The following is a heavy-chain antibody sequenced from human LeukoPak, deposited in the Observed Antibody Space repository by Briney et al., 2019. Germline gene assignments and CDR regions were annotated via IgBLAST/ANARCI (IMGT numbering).Heavy chain of an antibody. CDR2: IKQDGSEK. CDR1: GFTFSSYW. J-gene: IGHJ5*02. V-gene: IGHV3-7*01. Sequence: PGGSLRLSCAASGFTFSSYWMSWVRQAPGKGLEWVANIKQDGSEKYYVDSVKGRFTISRDNAKNSLYLQMNSLRAEDTAVYYCARELGQPKYYDFWSGYYNGWFDPWGQGTLVTVSS. CDR3: ARELGQPKYYDFWSGYYNGWFDP. D-gene: IGHD3-3*01.